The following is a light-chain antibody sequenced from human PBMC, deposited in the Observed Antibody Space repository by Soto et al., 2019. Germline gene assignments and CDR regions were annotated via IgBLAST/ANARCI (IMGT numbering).Light chain of an antibody. CDR1: QGIAPY. CDR3: QKYNSAPLT. Sequence: DVQMTQSPSSLSAFVGDRVTITCRASQGIAPYLAWFQQKPGKVPKLLIYATSTLQSGVPSRFSGSGSGTDFTLTINSLQPEDVGTYYCQKYNSAPLTFCEGTKVEIK. J-gene: IGKJ4*01. V-gene: IGKV1-27*01. CDR2: ATS.